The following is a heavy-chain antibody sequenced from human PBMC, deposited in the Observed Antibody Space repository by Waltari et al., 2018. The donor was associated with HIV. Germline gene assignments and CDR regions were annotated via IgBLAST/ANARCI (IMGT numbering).Heavy chain of an antibody. J-gene: IGHJ3*02. CDR3: ARASTPYYYDSSGYYDACDI. Sequence: QVQLVQSGAEVKKPGAAVKVSCKASGYTFTSYGISWVRQAPGQGLEWMGWISAYNGNTNSAQKLQGRVTMTTDTSTSTAYMELRSLRSDDTAVYYCARASTPYYYDSSGYYDACDIWGQGTMVTVSS. CDR1: GYTFTSYG. V-gene: IGHV1-18*01. D-gene: IGHD3-22*01. CDR2: ISAYNGNT.